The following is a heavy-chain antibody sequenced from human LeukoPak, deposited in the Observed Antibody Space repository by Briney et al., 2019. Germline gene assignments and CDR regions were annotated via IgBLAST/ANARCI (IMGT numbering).Heavy chain of an antibody. CDR1: GYSFTSYW. J-gene: IGHJ4*02. CDR3: ARHEGIGLWELSVDY. CDR2: IYPGDSDT. Sequence: GESLKISCKGSGYSFTSYWIGWVRQMPGKGLEWMGIIYPGDSDTRYSPSFQGQVTISADKSISTAYLQWSSLMASDTAMYYCARHEGIGLWELSVDYWGQGTLVTVSS. D-gene: IGHD3-16*02. V-gene: IGHV5-51*01.